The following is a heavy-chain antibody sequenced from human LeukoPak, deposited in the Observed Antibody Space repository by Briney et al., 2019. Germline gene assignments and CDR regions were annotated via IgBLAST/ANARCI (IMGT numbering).Heavy chain of an antibody. V-gene: IGHV3-23*01. D-gene: IGHD6-13*01. CDR3: AKTRPLDSSSWSHGDY. J-gene: IGHJ4*02. Sequence: GGPLRLSCAASGFTFNDYVMNWVRQAPGKGLEWVSAISGSGDSTYYGDSVKGRFTISRDNSKNTLYLQMNSLRAEDTAVYYCAKTRPLDSSSWSHGDYWGQGTLVTVSS. CDR2: ISGSGDST. CDR1: GFTFNDYV.